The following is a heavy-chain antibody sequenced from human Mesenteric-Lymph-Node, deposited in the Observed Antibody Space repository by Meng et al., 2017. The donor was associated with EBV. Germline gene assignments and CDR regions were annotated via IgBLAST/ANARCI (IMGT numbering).Heavy chain of an antibody. CDR2: INTNTGNP. Sequence: HGQLLQSGFELKNPGVSVKVACKASGYIFTDNMMNWVRQAPGQGPEWLGWINTNTGNPKYAQAFTGRFVFSLDTSVSTAYLQISSLKAEDTAVYYCARDPGGSGSYSYDSWGQGTLVTVSS. D-gene: IGHD3-10*01. J-gene: IGHJ4*02. CDR1: GYIFTDNM. V-gene: IGHV7-4-1*02. CDR3: ARDPGGSGSYSYDS.